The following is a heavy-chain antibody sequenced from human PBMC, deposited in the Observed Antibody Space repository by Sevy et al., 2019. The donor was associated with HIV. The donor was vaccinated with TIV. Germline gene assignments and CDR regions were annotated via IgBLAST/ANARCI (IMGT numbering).Heavy chain of an antibody. CDR2: IYTSGSTT. Sequence: SETLSLTCTVSGGSISPYYRIWTRQPAGKGLEWIGRIYTSGSTTNYNPSLKSRVSMSIDTSKNQFSLKLTSVTAADTSVYYCARMTRGFDYWGQGVLVTVSS. CDR3: ARMTRGFDY. J-gene: IGHJ4*02. V-gene: IGHV4-4*07. CDR1: GGSISPYY.